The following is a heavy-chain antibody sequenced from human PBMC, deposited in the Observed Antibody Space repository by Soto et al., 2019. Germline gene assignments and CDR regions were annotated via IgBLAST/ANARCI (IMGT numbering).Heavy chain of an antibody. Sequence: GGSLRLSCAASGFTFSSYGMHWVRQAPGKGLEWVAVISYDGSNKYYADSVKGRFTISRDNSKNTLYLQMNSLRAEDTAVYYCANAAGQGSRWPNVYMDVWGKGTTVTVSS. CDR2: ISYDGSNK. CDR3: ANAAGQGSRWPNVYMDV. D-gene: IGHD6-13*01. V-gene: IGHV3-30*18. J-gene: IGHJ6*03. CDR1: GFTFSSYG.